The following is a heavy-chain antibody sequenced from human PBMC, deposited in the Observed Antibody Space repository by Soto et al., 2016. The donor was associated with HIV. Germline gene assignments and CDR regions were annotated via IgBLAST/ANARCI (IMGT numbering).Heavy chain of an antibody. CDR1: GITFRSAW. J-gene: IGHJ3*01. CDR2: IKTKADGGTT. CDR3: ATPYGTGAFDV. Sequence: TASGITFRSAWMSWVRQAPGKGLEWVGRIKTKADGGTTDYSAPVKGRFTISRDDSKTTLYLQMNSLKTEDTAVYFCATPYGTGAFDVWGQGTMVTVSS. V-gene: IGHV3-15*01. D-gene: IGHD3-10*01.